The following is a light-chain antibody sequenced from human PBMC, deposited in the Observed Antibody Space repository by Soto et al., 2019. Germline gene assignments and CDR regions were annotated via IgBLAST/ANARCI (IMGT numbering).Light chain of an antibody. CDR3: QHYNNWPPLYT. Sequence: EIVMTQSPATLSVSPGERATLSCRASQSVSSNLAWYQQKPGQAPRLLIYGASTRATGIPARFSGSGSGTEFTLTISSLQSEDFAVYYCQHYNNWPPLYTFGQGNKLEIK. V-gene: IGKV3-15*01. J-gene: IGKJ2*01. CDR2: GAS. CDR1: QSVSSN.